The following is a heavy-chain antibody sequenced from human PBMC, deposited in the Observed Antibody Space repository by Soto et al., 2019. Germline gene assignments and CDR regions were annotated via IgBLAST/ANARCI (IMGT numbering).Heavy chain of an antibody. Sequence: EVQLVESGGGLVQPGGSLRLSCAASGFTFSNYWMYWVRQAPGKGLVWVSRVNNDGTDTTHADSVKGRFTISRDNAENTLYLHMNSLRAEDRAVYYCARGGLQHDLDVWGQGSTVTGSS. CDR1: GFTFSNYW. CDR2: VNNDGTDT. J-gene: IGHJ6*02. V-gene: IGHV3-74*03. CDR3: ARGGLQHDLDV. D-gene: IGHD6-13*01.